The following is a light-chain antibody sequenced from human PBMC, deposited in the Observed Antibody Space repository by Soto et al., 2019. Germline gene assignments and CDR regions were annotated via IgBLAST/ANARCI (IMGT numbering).Light chain of an antibody. CDR3: QQYGSSPLT. CDR2: GAS. J-gene: IGKJ4*01. CDR1: QSVRSNY. Sequence: EIVLTQSPGTLSLSPGESATLSCRASQSVRSNYLAWYQQKPGQAPRLLIFGASNRATVIPPRFSGRGSGTDFTLTLSRLEPEDFAVYYCQQYGSSPLTFGGGTKVDIK. V-gene: IGKV3-20*01.